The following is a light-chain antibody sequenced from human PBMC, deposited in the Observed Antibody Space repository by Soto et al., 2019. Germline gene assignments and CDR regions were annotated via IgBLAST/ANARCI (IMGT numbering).Light chain of an antibody. CDR2: GAF. V-gene: IGKV3-15*01. Sequence: EIVMTQSPATLSVSPGETATLSCRASQSVSYNLAWYQQKPGQGPRLLIYGAFTRATGIPARFSGSGSGPQFTLTISSLQSEDFAVHYCQQYKKWPPLTFGGGTKAEIK. CDR3: QQYKKWPPLT. J-gene: IGKJ4*01. CDR1: QSVSYN.